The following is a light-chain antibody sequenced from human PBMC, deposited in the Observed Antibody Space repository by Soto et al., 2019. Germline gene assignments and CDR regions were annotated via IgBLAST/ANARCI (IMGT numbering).Light chain of an antibody. CDR1: NIGSQS. CDR3: HVWDSDSDHPV. CDR2: YEI. V-gene: IGLV3-21*04. J-gene: IGLJ2*01. Sequence: SYELTQPPSVSVAPGETAKITCGGNNIGSQSVHWYQQKPGQAPVLVIFYEIDRPSGIPERFSGSNYGNTATLTITRVDAGDEAVYYCHVWDSDSDHPVFGGGTKLTVL.